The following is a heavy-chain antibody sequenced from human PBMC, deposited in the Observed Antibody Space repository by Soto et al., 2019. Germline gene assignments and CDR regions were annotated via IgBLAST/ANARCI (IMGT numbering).Heavy chain of an antibody. V-gene: IGHV3-53*02. CDR1: GFTVSSNY. CDR3: ARDGGYQLLLRWYFDL. CDR2: IYSGGST. D-gene: IGHD2-2*01. J-gene: IGHJ2*01. Sequence: EVQLVETGGGLIQPGGSLRLSCAASGFTVSSNYMSWVRQAPGKGLEWVSVIYSGGSTYYADSVKGRFTISRDNSKNTLYLQMAGLRADDTAVYYCARDGGYQLLLRWYFDLWGRGTLVTVSS.